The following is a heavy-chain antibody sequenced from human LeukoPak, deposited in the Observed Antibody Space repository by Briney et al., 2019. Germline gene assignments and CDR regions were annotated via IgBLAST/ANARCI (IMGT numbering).Heavy chain of an antibody. CDR3: AKGAGGFSYYNWFDP. J-gene: IGHJ5*02. CDR2: IYYSGTT. CDR1: GGSISSSPYY. D-gene: IGHD5-18*01. V-gene: IGHV4-39*07. Sequence: NPSETLSLTCTVSGGSISSSPYYWGWLRQPPGKGLEWIGSIYYSGTTHYNPSLESRVTISVDTSKNQFSLKLASVTAADTAIYYCAKGAGGFSYYNWFDPWGQGTLVTVSS.